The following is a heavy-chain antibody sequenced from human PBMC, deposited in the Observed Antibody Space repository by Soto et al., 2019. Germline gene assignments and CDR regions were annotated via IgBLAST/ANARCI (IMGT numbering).Heavy chain of an antibody. J-gene: IGHJ4*02. CDR1: GDTFNFYT. CDR2: FNPILSFS. CDR3: ATSFGSGSRAFDY. Sequence: QVQLVQSGAEVKKPGSSVKVSCKASGDTFNFYTINWVRQAPGLGLEWMGRFNPILSFSNSALKFQGRVTLTAVKSTITAYMVLSSLRSEDTAIYYCATSFGSGSRAFDYWGQGALVTVSS. V-gene: IGHV1-69*02. D-gene: IGHD3-10*01.